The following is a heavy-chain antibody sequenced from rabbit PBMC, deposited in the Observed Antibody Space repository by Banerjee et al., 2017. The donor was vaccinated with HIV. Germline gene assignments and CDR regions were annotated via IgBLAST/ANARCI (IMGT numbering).Heavy chain of an antibody. D-gene: IGHD6-1*01. CDR2: IYVGGGGGP. J-gene: IGHJ4*01. Sequence: QSLEESGGDLVKPGASLTLTCTASGFSFSSNYYMCWVRQAPGKGLEWVACIYVGGGGGPYYASWAKGRFAIAKTSSTTVTLQMTSLTSAAPATYFCVRDGDGNGGYAANFNLWGPGTLVTVS. V-gene: IGHV1S40*01. CDR3: VRDGDGNGGYAANFNL. CDR1: GFSFSSNYY.